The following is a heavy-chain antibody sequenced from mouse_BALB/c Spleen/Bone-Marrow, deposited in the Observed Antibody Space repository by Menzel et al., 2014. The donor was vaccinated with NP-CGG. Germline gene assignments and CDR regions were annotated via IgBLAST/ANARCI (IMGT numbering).Heavy chain of an antibody. CDR3: ARSDYYGSSYKAWVTY. J-gene: IGHJ3*01. CDR2: IYPYNGGT. CDR1: GYSFTAYT. V-gene: IGHV1-18*01. D-gene: IGHD1-1*01. Sequence: EVQLQQSGPELVKPGTSMKISCKASGYSFTAYTMNWVKQSHGKNLEWIGLIYPYNGGTTYNQKFKNKASFTIDKASSTAYMELLSLTSEDSAVYYCARSDYYGSSYKAWVTYWGQGTLVTVSA.